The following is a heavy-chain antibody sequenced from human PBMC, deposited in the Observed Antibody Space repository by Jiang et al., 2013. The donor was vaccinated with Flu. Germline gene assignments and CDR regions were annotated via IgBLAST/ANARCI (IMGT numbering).Heavy chain of an antibody. J-gene: IGHJ4*02. Sequence: GAEVKKPGESLKIACKGSGYNFPTHWIGWVRQMPGKGLEWMGLIYPGDSDTRYSPSFFQGQVTISADKSITTAYLQWNSLKASDTAMYYCARGPMVGAPNMEFWGQGTLVTVSS. D-gene: IGHD4/OR15-4a*01. CDR2: IYPGDSDT. CDR3: ARGPMVGAPNMEF. CDR1: GYNFPTHW. V-gene: IGHV5-51*01.